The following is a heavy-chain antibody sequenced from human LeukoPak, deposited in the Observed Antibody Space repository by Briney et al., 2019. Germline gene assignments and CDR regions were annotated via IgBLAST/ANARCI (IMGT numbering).Heavy chain of an antibody. CDR3: ARQSYCSSTSCYTKAPDY. V-gene: IGHV3-64*01. CDR2: ISSNGGST. Sequence: PGGSLRLSCAASGFTFSSYAMHWVRQAPGKGLEYVSAISSNGGSTYYANSVKGRFTISRDSSKNPLYLQMGSLRAEDMAVYYCARQSYCSSTSCYTKAPDYWGQGTLVTVSS. CDR1: GFTFSSYA. D-gene: IGHD2-2*02. J-gene: IGHJ4*02.